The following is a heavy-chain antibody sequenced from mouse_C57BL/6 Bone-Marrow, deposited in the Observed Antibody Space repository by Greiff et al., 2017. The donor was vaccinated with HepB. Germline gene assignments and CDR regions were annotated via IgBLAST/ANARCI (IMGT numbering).Heavy chain of an antibody. CDR1: GFTFSSYA. CDR3: TRGSTMITTYFDY. J-gene: IGHJ2*01. V-gene: IGHV5-9-1*02. Sequence: DVQLVESGEGLVKPGGSLKLSCAASGFTFSSYAMSWVRQTPEKRLEWVAYISSGGDYIYYADTVKGRFTISRDNARNTLYLQMSSLKSEDTAMYYCTRGSTMITTYFDYWGQGTTLTVSS. D-gene: IGHD2-4*01. CDR2: ISSGGDYI.